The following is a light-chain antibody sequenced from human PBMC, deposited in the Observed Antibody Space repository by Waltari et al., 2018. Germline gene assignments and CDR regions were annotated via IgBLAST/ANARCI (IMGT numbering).Light chain of an antibody. CDR1: RTHVGGYTD. Sequence: QSALTQPASVSGSPVPSTTIPCPGTRTHVGGYTDVSWYQQHPGKAPNLMIYEVSNRPSGVSNRFSGSKSGNTASLTISGLQAEDEADYYCSSYTTNSPYVFGTGTKVTVL. V-gene: IGLV2-14*01. CDR2: EVS. J-gene: IGLJ1*01. CDR3: SSYTTNSPYV.